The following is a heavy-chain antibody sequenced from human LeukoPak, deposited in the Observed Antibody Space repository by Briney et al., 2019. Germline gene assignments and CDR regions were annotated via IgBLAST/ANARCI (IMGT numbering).Heavy chain of an antibody. CDR3: ARHPNLDY. CDR2: INPNSGST. Sequence: GASVNVSCKASGDTFSDYYIHWVRQAPGQGLEWMGWINPNSGSTSYAQKFQDRVTLTRDTSISTVYMELSRLRSDDTAVYYCARHPNLDYWGQGTLAIVSS. V-gene: IGHV1-2*02. J-gene: IGHJ4*02. CDR1: GDTFSDYY.